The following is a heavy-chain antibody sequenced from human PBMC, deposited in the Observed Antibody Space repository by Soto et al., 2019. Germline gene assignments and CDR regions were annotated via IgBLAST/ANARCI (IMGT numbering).Heavy chain of an antibody. D-gene: IGHD3-10*01. J-gene: IGHJ4*02. CDR2: ISYDGSNK. CDR3: ARDWVWFGAHPIDY. CDR1: GFTFSNYG. V-gene: IGHV3-30*03. Sequence: QVQLVESGGGVVQPGGSLRLSCAASGFTFSNYGMHWVRQAPGKGLEWVAVISYDGSNKYYADSVKGRFTISRDNSKITLYLQMNSLTTEDTAVYYCARDWVWFGAHPIDYWGQGTLVTVSS.